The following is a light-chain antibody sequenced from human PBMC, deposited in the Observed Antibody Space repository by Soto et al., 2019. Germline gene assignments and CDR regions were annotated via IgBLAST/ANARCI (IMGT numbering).Light chain of an antibody. Sequence: DIQMTQSPSTLSASVGDRVTITCRATQNVNKFLAWYQQKAGEVPKLLINDASNLEPGVPSRFSGSGFGAEFTLTISSLQPDDFATYYCQQYNSHLLSFGGGTRVEIK. CDR3: QQYNSHLLS. CDR2: DAS. J-gene: IGKJ4*01. V-gene: IGKV1-5*01. CDR1: QNVNKF.